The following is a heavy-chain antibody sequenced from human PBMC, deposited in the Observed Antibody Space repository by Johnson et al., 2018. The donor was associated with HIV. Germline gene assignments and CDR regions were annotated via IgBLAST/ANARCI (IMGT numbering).Heavy chain of an antibody. CDR3: AKDQASVGTWEYAFDI. J-gene: IGHJ3*02. CDR1: GFTVSSNY. CDR2: IYSGGST. D-gene: IGHD4-23*01. Sequence: VQLVESGGGLIQPGGSLRLSCAASGFTVSSNYMSWVRQAPGKGLEWVSVIYSGGSTYYADSVKGRFTISRDNSKNTLFLQRNSLKAEDTAVYYCAKDQASVGTWEYAFDIGGQGTVVTVSS. V-gene: IGHV3-53*01.